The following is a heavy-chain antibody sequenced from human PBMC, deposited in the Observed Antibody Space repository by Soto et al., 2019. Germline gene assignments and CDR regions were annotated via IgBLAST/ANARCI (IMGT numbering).Heavy chain of an antibody. CDR1: GYTFTGYY. CDR3: ARDMRYCSSTSCYLNAFDI. Sequence: ASVKVSCKASGYTFTGYYMHWVRQAPGQGLEWMGWINPNSGGTNYAQKFQGRVTMTRDTYISTAYMELSRLRSDDTAVYYWARDMRYCSSTSCYLNAFDIWGQGTMVTVSS. J-gene: IGHJ3*02. CDR2: INPNSGGT. D-gene: IGHD2-2*01. V-gene: IGHV1-2*02.